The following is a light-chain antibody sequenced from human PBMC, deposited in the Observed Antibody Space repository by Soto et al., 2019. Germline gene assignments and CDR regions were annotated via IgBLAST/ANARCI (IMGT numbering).Light chain of an antibody. Sequence: DIVMTQSPLSLPVTPGEPASISCRSSQSLLHSNGYNYLDWYLQKPGQSPQLLIYLGSNRASGVPDRFSGSGXGTDFTLKISRVEAEDVXVXXCMQALQTPRTFGQGTKLEIK. V-gene: IGKV2-28*01. CDR3: MQALQTPRT. CDR1: QSLLHSNGYNY. J-gene: IGKJ2*01. CDR2: LGS.